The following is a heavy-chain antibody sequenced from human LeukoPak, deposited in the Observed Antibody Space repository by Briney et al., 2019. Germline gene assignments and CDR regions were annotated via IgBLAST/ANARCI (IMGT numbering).Heavy chain of an antibody. D-gene: IGHD1-7*01. CDR3: ARSDNWNYVRFDY. J-gene: IGHJ4*02. V-gene: IGHV4-39*07. CDR2: IYYSGST. CDR1: GGSISSSSYY. Sequence: PSETLSLTCTVSGGSISSSSYYWGWIRQPPGKGLEWIGSIYYSGSTYYNPSLKSRVTISVDTSKNQFSLKLSSVTAADTAVYYCARSDNWNYVRFDYWGQGTLVTVSS.